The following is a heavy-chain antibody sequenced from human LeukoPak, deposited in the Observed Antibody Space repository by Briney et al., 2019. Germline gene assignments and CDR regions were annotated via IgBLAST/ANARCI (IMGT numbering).Heavy chain of an antibody. J-gene: IGHJ4*02. CDR1: GYTFTSYG. V-gene: IGHV1-18*01. D-gene: IGHD3-22*01. Sequence: ASVKVSCKASGYTFTSYGISWVRQAPGQGLEWMGWISAYNGNTNYAQELQGRVTMTTDTSTSTAYMELRSLRSDDTAVYYCARLSSGYYPVDYWGQGTLVTVSS. CDR2: ISAYNGNT. CDR3: ARLSSGYYPVDY.